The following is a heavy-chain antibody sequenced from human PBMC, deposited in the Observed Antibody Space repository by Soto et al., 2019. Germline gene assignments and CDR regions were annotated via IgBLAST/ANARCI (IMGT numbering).Heavy chain of an antibody. Sequence: QVPLVESGGGVVRPGTSLRLSCAATGFSFSAHGMHWVRQAPGKGLEWLAVINDGSEEGYADSVRGRFTISRANARNILYLPMDNWRAEDSALYYWAIDDLFVDHGLDHWCQGTRVSVPS. J-gene: IGHJ4*02. V-gene: IGHV3-33*01. CDR2: INDGSEE. D-gene: IGHD3-9*01. CDR1: GFSFSAHG. CDR3: AIDDLFVDHGLDH.